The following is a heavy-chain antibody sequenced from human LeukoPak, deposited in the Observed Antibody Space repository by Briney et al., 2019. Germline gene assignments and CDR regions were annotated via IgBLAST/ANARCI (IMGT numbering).Heavy chain of an antibody. J-gene: IGHJ4*02. CDR2: ISYDGKNK. CDR1: GFTFNSYA. D-gene: IGHD5-12*01. V-gene: IGHV3-30*09. CDR3: ARGPSGYHNT. Sequence: GGSLRLSCVASGFTFNSYAMHWVRQAPGKGLEWVALISYDGKNKYYADSVKGRFAISRDNSKNTLYLQMNSLRAEDTAVYYCARGPSGYHNTGGQGTLVTVSS.